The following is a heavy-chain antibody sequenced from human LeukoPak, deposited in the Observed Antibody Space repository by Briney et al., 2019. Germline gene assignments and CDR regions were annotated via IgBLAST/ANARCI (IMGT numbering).Heavy chain of an antibody. CDR3: ARWDMSSSWYDGYFDL. Sequence: PGGSLRVSCAASGFTFSSYGMHWVRQAPGKGLEWVAVIWYDGSNKYYADSVKGRFTISRDNSKNTLYPQMNSLRAEDTAVYYCARWDMSSSWYDGYFDLWGRGTLVTVSS. V-gene: IGHV3-33*01. CDR2: IWYDGSNK. J-gene: IGHJ2*01. D-gene: IGHD6-13*01. CDR1: GFTFSSYG.